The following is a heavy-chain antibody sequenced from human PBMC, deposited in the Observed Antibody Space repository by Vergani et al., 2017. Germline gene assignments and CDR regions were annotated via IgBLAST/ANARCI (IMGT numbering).Heavy chain of an antibody. CDR1: GGSFSGYY. J-gene: IGHJ4*02. CDR2: INHSGST. Sequence: QVQLQQWGAGLLKPSETLSLTCSVYGGSFSGYYWSWIRQPPGKGLEWIGEINHSGSTNYNPSLKSRVTISVDTSKNQFSLKLSSVTAADTAVDYGARGHGVRRFLEWTYYFDYWGQGTLVTVSS. V-gene: IGHV4-34*01. D-gene: IGHD3-3*01. CDR3: ARGHGVRRFLEWTYYFDY.